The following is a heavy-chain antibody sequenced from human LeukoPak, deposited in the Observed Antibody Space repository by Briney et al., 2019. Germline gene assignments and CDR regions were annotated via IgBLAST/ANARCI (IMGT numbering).Heavy chain of an antibody. CDR2: IKSKTDGGTT. J-gene: IGHJ5*02. V-gene: IGHV3-15*01. D-gene: IGHD6-19*01. CDR1: GFTFSNAW. Sequence: GGSLRLSCAASGFTFSNAWMSWVRQAPGKGLEWVGRIKSKTDGGTTDYAAPVKGRFTISRDDSKNTLYLQMNSLRAEDTAVYYCARERRGGIAVNWFDPWGQGTLVTVSS. CDR3: ARERRGGIAVNWFDP.